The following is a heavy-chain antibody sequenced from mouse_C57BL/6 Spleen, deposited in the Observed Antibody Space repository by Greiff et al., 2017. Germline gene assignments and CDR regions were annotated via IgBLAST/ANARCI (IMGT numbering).Heavy chain of an antibody. CDR1: GYTFTDYE. D-gene: IGHD2-3*01. Sequence: VQLQQSGAELVRPGASVTLSCKASGYTFTDYEMHWVKQTPVHGLEWIGAIDPETGGTAYNQKFKGKAILTADKSSSTAYMELRSLTSGDSAVYYCTKGGDGYYVWFADGGQGTLVTVSA. V-gene: IGHV1-15*01. J-gene: IGHJ3*01. CDR3: TKGGDGYYVWFAD. CDR2: IDPETGGT.